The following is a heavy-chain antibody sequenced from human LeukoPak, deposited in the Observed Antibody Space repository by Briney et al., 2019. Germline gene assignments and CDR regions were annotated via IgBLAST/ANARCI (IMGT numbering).Heavy chain of an antibody. Sequence: PSETLSLTCTVSGGAISSDNYYWGWIRQPPGKGLEWIGSINYSGTTYYNPSLKSRVSISVDTSRTQFSLRLSSVTAADTAVYHCARLSDYWGQGTLVTVSS. V-gene: IGHV4-39*01. J-gene: IGHJ4*02. CDR3: ARLSDY. CDR2: INYSGTT. CDR1: GGAISSDNYY.